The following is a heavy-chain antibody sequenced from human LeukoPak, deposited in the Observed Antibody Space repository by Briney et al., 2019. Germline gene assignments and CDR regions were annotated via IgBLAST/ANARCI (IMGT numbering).Heavy chain of an antibody. V-gene: IGHV3-23*01. D-gene: IGHD2-8*01. CDR3: AKDRSCTNDICHGDFDY. CDR1: GFTFSSYV. CDR2: ISGSGGST. J-gene: IGHJ4*02. Sequence: PGGSLRLSCAASGFTFSSYVVSWVRQAPGKGLEWVSSISGSGGSTYSADSVKGRFTISRDNSKNTLYLQMNSLRAEDTALYYCAKDRSCTNDICHGDFDYWGQGTLVTVSS.